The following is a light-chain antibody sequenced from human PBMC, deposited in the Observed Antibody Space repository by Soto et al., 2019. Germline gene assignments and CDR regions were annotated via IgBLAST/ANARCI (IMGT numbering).Light chain of an antibody. Sequence: QTVVTQEPSLSVSPGGTVTLTCGLSSGSVSINHYPCWYHQTPGQAPRTLIYNTKTRSSGVPNRFSGSILGSKAALTITGAQADDESDYYCVLYMDSVSPVVFGGGTKLTVL. V-gene: IGLV8-61*01. CDR3: VLYMDSVSPVV. CDR1: SGSVSINHY. J-gene: IGLJ2*01. CDR2: NTK.